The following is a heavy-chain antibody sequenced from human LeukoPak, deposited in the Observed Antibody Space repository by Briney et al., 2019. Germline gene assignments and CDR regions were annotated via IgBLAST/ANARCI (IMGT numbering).Heavy chain of an antibody. CDR3: AKLPVKVFFGVVTDY. CDR1: GFTFSSYG. D-gene: IGHD3-3*01. V-gene: IGHV3-30*02. CDR2: IRYDGSNK. Sequence: PGGSLRLSCAASGFTFSSYGMHWVRQAPGKGLEWVAFIRYDGSNKYYADSVKGRFTISRDNSKNTLYLQMNSLRAEDTAVYYCAKLPVKVFFGVVTDYWGQGTLVTVSS. J-gene: IGHJ4*02.